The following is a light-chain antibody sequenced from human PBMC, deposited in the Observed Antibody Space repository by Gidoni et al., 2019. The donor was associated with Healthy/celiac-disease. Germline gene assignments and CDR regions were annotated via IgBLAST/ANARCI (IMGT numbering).Light chain of an antibody. CDR2: GAS. CDR1: QSVSSSY. CDR3: QQYGSAPIT. J-gene: IGKJ5*01. Sequence: EIVLTQSPGTLSLSTGESATLSCRASQSVSSSYLAWYQQKPGQAPRLLIYGASSRATSIPGRFSGSGSGTDITLTSSRLEHEDFAVYYWQQYGSAPITFGQGTRLEIK. V-gene: IGKV3-20*01.